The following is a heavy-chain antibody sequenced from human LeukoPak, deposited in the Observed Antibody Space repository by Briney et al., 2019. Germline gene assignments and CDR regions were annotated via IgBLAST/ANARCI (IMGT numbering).Heavy chain of an antibody. V-gene: IGHV3-21*01. CDR3: ARDQRRLTTGRDYYYGMDV. CDR1: GFTFSSYS. CDR2: ISSSSSYI. J-gene: IGHJ6*02. Sequence: GGSLRLSCAASGFTFSSYSMNWVRQAPGKGLEWVSSISSSSSYIYYADSVKGRFTISRENAKNSLYLQMNSLRAGDTAVYYCARDQRRLTTGRDYYYGMDVWGQGTTVTVSS. D-gene: IGHD4-11*01.